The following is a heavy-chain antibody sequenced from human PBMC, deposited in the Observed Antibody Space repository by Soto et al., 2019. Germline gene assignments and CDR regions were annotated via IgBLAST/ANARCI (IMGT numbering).Heavy chain of an antibody. CDR3: NPIYGDFAFDI. V-gene: IGHV3-73*01. Sequence: RLSCAASGFTFSGSAMHWVRQASGKGLEWVGRIRSEANSYATAYAASVKGRFTISRDDSKNTAYLQMNSLKTEDTAVYYCNPIYGDFAFDIWGQGTMVTVSS. CDR2: IRSEANSYAT. CDR1: GFTFSGSA. D-gene: IGHD4-17*01. J-gene: IGHJ3*02.